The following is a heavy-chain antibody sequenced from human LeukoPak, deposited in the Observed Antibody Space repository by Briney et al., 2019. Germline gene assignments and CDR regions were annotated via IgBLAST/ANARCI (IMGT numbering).Heavy chain of an antibody. V-gene: IGHV4-61*02. CDR3: ASPSDYSDYYYYIDV. D-gene: IGHD4-11*01. CDR2: IYTGGST. CDR1: GGSISSARYF. Sequence: SETLSLACTVSGGSISSARYFWSWTRQPAGKGLEWIGRIYTGGSTNYNPSLKSRVTISVDTSKNQFSLQLNSVTAADTAVYYCASPSDYSDYYYYIDVWGKGTTVTVSS. J-gene: IGHJ6*03.